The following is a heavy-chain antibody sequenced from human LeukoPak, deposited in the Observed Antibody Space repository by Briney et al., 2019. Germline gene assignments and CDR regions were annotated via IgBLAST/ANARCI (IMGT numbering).Heavy chain of an antibody. D-gene: IGHD3-3*01. CDR3: ARGYDFWSGYLTPIWDY. V-gene: IGHV1-2*06. CDR1: GYTFTGYY. Sequence: GASVKVSCKASGYTFTGYYMHWVRQAPGQGLEWMGRINPNSGGTNYAQKFQGRVTMTRDTSISTAYMELSRLRSDDTAVYYCARGYDFWSGYLTPIWDYWGQGTLVTVSS. CDR2: INPNSGGT. J-gene: IGHJ4*02.